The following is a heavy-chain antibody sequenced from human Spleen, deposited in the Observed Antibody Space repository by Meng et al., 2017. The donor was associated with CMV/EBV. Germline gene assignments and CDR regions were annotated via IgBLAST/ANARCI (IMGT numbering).Heavy chain of an antibody. CDR3: TRPSSVVVPSGPFDY. D-gene: IGHD2-2*01. V-gene: IGHV5-51*01. CDR2: IYPGDSET. Sequence: SGYNFPNYWIAWVRQMPGKGLEWMGIIYPGDSETSYSPSFQGRVTLSVDKSTSTAYLHWRSLKASDTAIYYCTRPSSVVVPSGPFDYWGQGTLVTVSS. J-gene: IGHJ4*02. CDR1: GYNFPNYW.